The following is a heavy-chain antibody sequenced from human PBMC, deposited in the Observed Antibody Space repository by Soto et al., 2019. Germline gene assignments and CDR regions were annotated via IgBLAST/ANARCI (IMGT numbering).Heavy chain of an antibody. D-gene: IGHD3-9*01. CDR3: ARGILYDILTEVNWFDP. CDR1: GGSISSSSYY. Sequence: SETLSLTCTVSGGSISSSSYYWGWIRQPPGKGLEWIGSIYYSGSTYYNPSLKSRVTISVDTSKNQFSLKLSSVTAADTAVYYCARGILYDILTEVNWFDPWGQGTLVTVSS. V-gene: IGHV4-39*01. CDR2: IYYSGST. J-gene: IGHJ5*02.